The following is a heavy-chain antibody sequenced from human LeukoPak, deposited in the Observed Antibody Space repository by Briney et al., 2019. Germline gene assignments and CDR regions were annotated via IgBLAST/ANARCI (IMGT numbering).Heavy chain of an antibody. J-gene: IGHJ4*02. D-gene: IGHD3-9*01. CDR3: AKGYFDWLLLFDY. Sequence: GGSLRLSCAASGFTFSSYAMSWVRQAPGKGLEWVSAISGSGGSTYYADSVNGRFTISRDNSKNTLYLQMNSLRAEDTAVYYCAKGYFDWLLLFDYWGQGTLVTVSS. CDR2: ISGSGGST. CDR1: GFTFSSYA. V-gene: IGHV3-23*01.